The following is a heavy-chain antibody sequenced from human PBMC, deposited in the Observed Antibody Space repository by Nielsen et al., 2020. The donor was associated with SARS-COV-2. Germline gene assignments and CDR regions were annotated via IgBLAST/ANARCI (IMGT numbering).Heavy chain of an antibody. V-gene: IGHV1-24*01. J-gene: IGHJ4*02. D-gene: IGHD3-3*01. CDR3: ATDSPIGVVIYALAH. Sequence: ASVKVSCKVSGGALTLFSMHWVRQAPGKGLEWMGAFDPQDGETTYAQKFQGRVTMTEDTSIDTAYLDLNGLTSDDTAIYFCATDSPIGVVIYALAHWGQGTPVTVSS. CDR1: GGALTLFS. CDR2: FDPQDGET.